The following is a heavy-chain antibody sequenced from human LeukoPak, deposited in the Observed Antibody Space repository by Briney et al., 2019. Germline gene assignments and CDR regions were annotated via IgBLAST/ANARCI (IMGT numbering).Heavy chain of an antibody. CDR2: IYNSGST. CDR3: ARAPDYYYYMDV. V-gene: IGHV4-59*11. J-gene: IGHJ6*03. Sequence: PSETLSLTCTVSGGSISSHYWSWIPQPPGKGLEWIGYIYNSGSTNYNPSLKSRVTISVDTSKNQFSLKLSSVTAADTAVYYCARAPDYYYYMDVWGKGTTVTVSS. CDR1: GGSISSHY.